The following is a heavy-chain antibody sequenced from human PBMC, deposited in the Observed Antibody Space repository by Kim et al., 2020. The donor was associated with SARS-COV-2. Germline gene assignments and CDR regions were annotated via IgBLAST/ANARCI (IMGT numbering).Heavy chain of an antibody. CDR2: IYSGGST. CDR3: ARGYGYYYGSGSYPWDSYYFDY. D-gene: IGHD3-10*01. V-gene: IGHV3-66*01. CDR1: GFTVSSNY. J-gene: IGHJ4*02. Sequence: GGSLRLSCAASGFTVSSNYMSWVRQAPGKGLEWVSVIYSGGSTYYADSVNGRFTISRDNSKNTLYLQMDSLRAEDTAVYYCARGYGYYYGSGSYPWDSYYFDYWGQGTLVTVSS.